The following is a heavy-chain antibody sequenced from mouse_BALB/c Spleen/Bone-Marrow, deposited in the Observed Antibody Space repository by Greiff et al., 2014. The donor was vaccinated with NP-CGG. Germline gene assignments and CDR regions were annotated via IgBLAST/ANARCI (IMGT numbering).Heavy chain of an antibody. V-gene: IGHV5-17*02. D-gene: IGHD2-14*01. J-gene: IGHJ1*01. Sequence: EVQVVESGGGLVQPGGSRKLSCAASGFTFSSFGMHWVRQAPEKGLGWVAYISSGSSTIYYADTVKGRFTISRDNPKNTLFLQMTSLRSEDTAMYYCARDRYDEYFDVWGAGTTVTVSS. CDR1: GFTFSSFG. CDR3: ARDRYDEYFDV. CDR2: ISSGSSTI.